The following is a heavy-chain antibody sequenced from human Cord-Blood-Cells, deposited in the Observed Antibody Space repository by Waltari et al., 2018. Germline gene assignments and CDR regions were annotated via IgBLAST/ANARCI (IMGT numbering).Heavy chain of an antibody. CDR2: ISGSGGST. D-gene: IGHD3-9*01. J-gene: IGHJ4*02. CDR1: GFTFSSYA. CDR3: AKDILTGYYPN. Sequence: EVQLLESGGGLVQPGGSLRLSCAASGFTFSSYAMSWVRQAPGKELGGVSAISGSGGSTYYADSVKGRFTISRDNSKNTLYLQMNSLRAEDTAVYYCAKDILTGYYPNWGQGTLVTVSS. V-gene: IGHV3-23*01.